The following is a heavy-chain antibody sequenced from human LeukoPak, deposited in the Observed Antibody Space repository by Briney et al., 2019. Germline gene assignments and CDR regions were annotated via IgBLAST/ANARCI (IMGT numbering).Heavy chain of an antibody. Sequence: GGSLRLSCKGSGFTFGDYAMSWVRQAPGKGLEWVGFIRSKAFGGTAQYAASVNGRFTISRDDSKSVTYLQMNSLKTEDTAVYYCTRAPYSNYVNLDYWGQGTLVTVSS. V-gene: IGHV3-49*04. CDR2: IRSKAFGGTA. J-gene: IGHJ4*02. D-gene: IGHD4-11*01. CDR3: TRAPYSNYVNLDY. CDR1: GFTFGDYA.